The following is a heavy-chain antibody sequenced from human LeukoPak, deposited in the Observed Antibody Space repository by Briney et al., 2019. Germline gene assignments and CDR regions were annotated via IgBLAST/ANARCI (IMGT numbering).Heavy chain of an antibody. CDR3: ARGYGDYALAFDI. V-gene: IGHV1-2*02. CDR1: GYTFTGYY. D-gene: IGHD4-17*01. CDR2: INPNSGGT. J-gene: IGHJ3*02. Sequence: ASVKVSCKASGYTFTGYYMHWVRQAPGQGLEWMGWINPNSGGTNYAQKFQGRVTMTRDTSISTAYMELSRLRSDDTAVYYCARGYGDYALAFDIWGQGTMVTVSS.